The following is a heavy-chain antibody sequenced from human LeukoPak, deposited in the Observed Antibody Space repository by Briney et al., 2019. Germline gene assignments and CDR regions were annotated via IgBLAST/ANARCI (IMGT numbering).Heavy chain of an antibody. CDR3: ARLGRYDNSGYYYAY. CDR1: GYSFTNYW. V-gene: IGHV5-51*01. J-gene: IGHJ4*02. Sequence: GESLKISCKGSGYSFTNYWIGWVRQMPGKGLDWMGIIYPGDSDTRYSPSFQGQVTISADKSISTAYLQWSSLKASDTAMYYCARLGRYDNSGYYYAYWGQGIQVTVSS. CDR2: IYPGDSDT. D-gene: IGHD3-22*01.